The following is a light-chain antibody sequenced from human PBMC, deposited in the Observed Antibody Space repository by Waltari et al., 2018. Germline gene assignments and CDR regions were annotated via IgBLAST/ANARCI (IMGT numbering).Light chain of an antibody. Sequence: QSALTQPPSASGSPGQSVTISCTGTSSNVGHYNYVSWYQQHPGKAPKLIIYEVTKRPSGVPDRFSGSKSGNTASLTVSGLQAEDEADYYCSSFADTNPFVFGTGTKVTVL. CDR1: SSNVGHYNY. J-gene: IGLJ1*01. CDR3: SSFADTNPFV. CDR2: EVT. V-gene: IGLV2-8*01.